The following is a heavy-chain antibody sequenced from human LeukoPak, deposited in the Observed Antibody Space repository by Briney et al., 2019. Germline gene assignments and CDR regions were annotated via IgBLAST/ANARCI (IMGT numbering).Heavy chain of an antibody. Sequence: SVKVPCKASGFTFTSSAVQWVRQARGQRLEWIGWIVVGSGNTNYAQKFQERVTITRDMSTSTAYMELSSLRSEDTAVYYCAAYGSGSYLAFDIWGQGTMVTVSS. CDR1: GFTFTSSA. CDR2: IVVGSGNT. V-gene: IGHV1-58*01. CDR3: AAYGSGSYLAFDI. D-gene: IGHD3-10*01. J-gene: IGHJ3*02.